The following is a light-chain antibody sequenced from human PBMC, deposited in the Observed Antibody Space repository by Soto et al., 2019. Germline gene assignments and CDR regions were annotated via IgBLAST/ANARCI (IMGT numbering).Light chain of an antibody. CDR3: QQYNGFWT. CDR2: DDF. CDR1: QSISTW. J-gene: IGKJ1*01. V-gene: IGKV1-5*01. Sequence: DIQMTQSPSTLSASVGDRVTINCRASQSISTWLAWYQQKPGKAPKLLIYDDFYLERGAPSRSSGSGSGTEFTLTISSLQPDDIATYYCQQYNGFWTFGQGTKVEI.